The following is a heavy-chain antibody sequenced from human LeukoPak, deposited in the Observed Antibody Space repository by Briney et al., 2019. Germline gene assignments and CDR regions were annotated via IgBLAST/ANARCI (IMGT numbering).Heavy chain of an antibody. Sequence: KPSETLSLTCAVYGGSFSGYYWSWIRQPPGKGLEWIGEINHSGSTNYNPSLKSRVTISVDTSKNQFSLKLSSVTAADTAVYYCARGRGAKVDYWGQGTLVTVSS. V-gene: IGHV4-34*01. CDR1: GGSFSGYY. CDR2: INHSGST. D-gene: IGHD3-10*01. J-gene: IGHJ4*02. CDR3: ARGRGAKVDY.